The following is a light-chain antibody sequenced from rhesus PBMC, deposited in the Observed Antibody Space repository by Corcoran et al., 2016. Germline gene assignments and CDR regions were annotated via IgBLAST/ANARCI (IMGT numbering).Light chain of an antibody. V-gene: IGKV2-86*01. CDR3: MQYTHIPYT. J-gene: IGKJ2*01. Sequence: EIEMTQTPVSLPVTPGEPASISCRSSQSLFDLADGKTYLDWYLQKPVHSPQPLFYEVSNRAAGVPDRFSGSGSDTDFTLKISRVEAEDVGIFYCMQYTHIPYTFGQGAKVDIK. CDR2: EVS. CDR1: QSLFDLADGKTY.